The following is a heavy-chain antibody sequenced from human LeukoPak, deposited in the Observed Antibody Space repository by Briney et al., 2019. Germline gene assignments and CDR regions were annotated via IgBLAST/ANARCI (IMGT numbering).Heavy chain of an antibody. CDR2: ISWNSGSI. V-gene: IGHV3-9*01. D-gene: IGHD6-19*01. J-gene: IGHJ6*02. Sequence: GGSLRLSCAASGFTFDDYAMHWVRQAPGKGLEWVSGISWNSGSIGYADSVKGRFTISRDNAKNSLYLQMNSLRAEDTALYYCARIAVAGTIGYYYGMDVWGQGTTVIVSS. CDR1: GFTFDDYA. CDR3: ARIAVAGTIGYYYGMDV.